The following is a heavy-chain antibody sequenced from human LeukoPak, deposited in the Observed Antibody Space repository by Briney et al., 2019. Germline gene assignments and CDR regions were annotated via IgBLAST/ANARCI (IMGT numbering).Heavy chain of an antibody. D-gene: IGHD1-14*01. J-gene: IGHJ4*02. CDR2: TSSSSSYI. Sequence: GGTLRLSCAASGFTFSSYSMHWVRQAPGKGLEWVSSTSSSSSYIYYADSVKGRFTISRDNAKNSLYLQMNSLRAEDTALYYCAKQDTGKLTQDDQGYDYWGQGTLVTVSS. CDR3: AKQDTGKLTQDDQGYDY. CDR1: GFTFSSYS. V-gene: IGHV3-21*04.